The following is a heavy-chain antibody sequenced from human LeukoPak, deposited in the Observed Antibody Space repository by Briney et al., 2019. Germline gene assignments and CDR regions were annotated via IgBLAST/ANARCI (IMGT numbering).Heavy chain of an antibody. V-gene: IGHV1-8*03. CDR2: MNPNSGNT. Sequence: ALVKVSCKASGYTFTSYDINWVRQATGQGLEWMGWMNPNSGNTGYAQKFQGRVTITRNTSISTAYMELSSLRSEDTAVYYCARASAVTTDYYYYMDVWGKGSTVTVSS. J-gene: IGHJ6*03. CDR3: ARASAVTTDYYYYMDV. D-gene: IGHD4-17*01. CDR1: GYTFTSYD.